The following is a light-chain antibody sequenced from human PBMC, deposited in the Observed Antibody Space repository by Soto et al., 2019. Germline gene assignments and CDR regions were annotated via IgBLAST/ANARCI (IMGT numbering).Light chain of an antibody. Sequence: EIVLTQSPGTLSLSPGERATLSCRASQSIRNYLAWYQQKPGQAPRLLIYDASTRATGIPARFSGSGSGTDFTLTISSLESEDVVVYYCQQHFNWPPFTFGPGTKVDIK. CDR2: DAS. CDR1: QSIRNY. V-gene: IGKV3-11*01. J-gene: IGKJ3*01. CDR3: QQHFNWPPFT.